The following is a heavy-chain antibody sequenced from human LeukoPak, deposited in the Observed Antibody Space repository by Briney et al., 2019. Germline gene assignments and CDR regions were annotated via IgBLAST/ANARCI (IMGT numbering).Heavy chain of an antibody. V-gene: IGHV1-18*01. J-gene: IGHJ3*02. Sequence: ASVKVSCKASGYTFTTYGISWVRQAPGQGLEWIGWVSAYNGATNYAQKLQGRVTMTTDTSANTAYMELGSLKSDDTAVYYCARGLRTARARDAFDIWGQGTLVTVSS. CDR1: GYTFTTYG. CDR2: VSAYNGAT. D-gene: IGHD2-21*02. CDR3: ARGLRTARARDAFDI.